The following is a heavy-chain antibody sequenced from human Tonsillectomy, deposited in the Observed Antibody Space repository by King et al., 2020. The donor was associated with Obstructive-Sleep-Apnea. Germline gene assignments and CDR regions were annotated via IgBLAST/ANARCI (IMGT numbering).Heavy chain of an antibody. CDR1: VFTFSDYY. D-gene: IGHD3-10*01. Sequence: VQLVQSGGGLVKPGGSLRLSCAASVFTFSDYYMSWIRQAPGKGLEWGSYISSSCSTIYYPDSVHGRFTISRNNAKNSLYLQMNSLRAEDTAGYYCARLWCGELEGYNWFDPWGQGTLVTVSS. J-gene: IGHJ5*02. CDR2: ISSSCSTI. V-gene: IGHV3-11*01. CDR3: ARLWCGELEGYNWFDP.